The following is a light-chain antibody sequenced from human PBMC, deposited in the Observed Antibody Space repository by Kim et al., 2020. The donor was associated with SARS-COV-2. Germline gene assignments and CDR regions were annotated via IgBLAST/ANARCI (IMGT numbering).Light chain of an antibody. Sequence: SYELTQPSSVSVSPGQTARITCSGDIVAKKYARWFQQKPGQAPVLVIYKDSERPSGIPERFSGSSSGTTVTLTISGAQVEDEADYYCYSAADNSWVFGGGTQLTVL. V-gene: IGLV3-27*01. CDR3: YSAADNSWV. J-gene: IGLJ3*02. CDR2: KDS. CDR1: IVAKKY.